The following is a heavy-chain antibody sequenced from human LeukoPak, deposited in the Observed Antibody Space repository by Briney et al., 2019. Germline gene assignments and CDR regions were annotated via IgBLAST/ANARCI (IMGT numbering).Heavy chain of an antibody. CDR2: MNPNSGNT. CDR1: GYTFTSYD. J-gene: IGHJ4*02. CDR3: ARWHYDSSGFDY. D-gene: IGHD3-22*01. Sequence: ASVKVSCKASGYTFTSYDINWVRQATGQGLEWMGWMNPNSGNTGYAQKFQVRVTMTRNTSISTAYMELSSLRSEDTAVYYCARWHYDSSGFDYWGQGTLVTVSS. V-gene: IGHV1-8*01.